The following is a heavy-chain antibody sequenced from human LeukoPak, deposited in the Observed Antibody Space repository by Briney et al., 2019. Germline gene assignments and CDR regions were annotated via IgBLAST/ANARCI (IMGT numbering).Heavy chain of an antibody. CDR1: GFTFSTYS. CDR2: ISGSGRST. D-gene: IGHD6-13*01. Sequence: PGGSLRLSCAASGFTFSTYSMSWVRQAPGKGLEWVAAISGSGRSTYYADSVKGRFTISRDNFKNKLYLQMNSLRAEDTSIYFCEKDLEQENVIALDSWGQGTLVTVSS. J-gene: IGHJ4*02. CDR3: EKDLEQENVIALDS. V-gene: IGHV3-23*01.